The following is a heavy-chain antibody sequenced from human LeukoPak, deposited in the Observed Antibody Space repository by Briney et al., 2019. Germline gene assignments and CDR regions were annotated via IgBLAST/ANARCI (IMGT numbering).Heavy chain of an antibody. D-gene: IGHD3-22*01. Sequence: PGGSLRLSCAASGFTFSSYSMNWVRQAPRKGLEWVSSISSSSSYVYYADSVKGRFTISRDNAKNSLYLQMNSLRAEDTAVYYCARDRHYDSSGYYDYDPFDYWGQGTLVTVSS. CDR1: GFTFSSYS. J-gene: IGHJ4*02. V-gene: IGHV3-21*01. CDR2: ISSSSSYV. CDR3: ARDRHYDSSGYYDYDPFDY.